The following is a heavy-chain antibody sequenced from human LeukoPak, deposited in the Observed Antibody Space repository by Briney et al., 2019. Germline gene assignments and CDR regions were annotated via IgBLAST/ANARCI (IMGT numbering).Heavy chain of an antibody. D-gene: IGHD3-9*01. CDR2: ITGSGGNT. CDR1: GFTFSNYA. V-gene: IGHV3-23*01. J-gene: IGHJ4*02. CDR3: AKCENYDVLTGYYVSDY. Sequence: PGGSLRLSCAASGFTFSNYAMSWVRQAPGKGLEWVSAITGSGGNTYYADSVKGRFTISRDNSKNTVFLQMNSLRAEDTAVYYCAKCENYDVLTGYYVSDYWGQGALVTVSS.